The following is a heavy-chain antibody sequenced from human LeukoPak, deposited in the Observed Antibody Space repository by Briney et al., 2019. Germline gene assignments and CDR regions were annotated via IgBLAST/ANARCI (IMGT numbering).Heavy chain of an antibody. D-gene: IGHD5-18*01. J-gene: IGHJ4*02. V-gene: IGHV1-2*02. Sequence: GASVKVSCKTSGYTFTGYYMHWLRQAPGQGLEWMGWINPNSGGTNYAQKFQGRVTMTRDTSISTAYMELSRLRSDDTAVYYCARLDSYGLPHFDYWGQGTLVTVSS. CDR3: ARLDSYGLPHFDY. CDR2: INPNSGGT. CDR1: GYTFTGYY.